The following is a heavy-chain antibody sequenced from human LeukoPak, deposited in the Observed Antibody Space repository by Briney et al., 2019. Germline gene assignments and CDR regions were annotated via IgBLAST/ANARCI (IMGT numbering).Heavy chain of an antibody. CDR3: AGDSGAIRPAAGTGWFDP. CDR2: INHSGST. D-gene: IGHD6-13*01. CDR1: GGSFSGYY. J-gene: IGHJ5*02. V-gene: IGHV4-34*01. Sequence: PSETLSLTCAVYGGSFSGYYWSWIRQPPGKGLEWIGEINHSGSTNYNPSLKSRVTISVDTSKNQFSLKLSSVTAADTAVYYCAGDSGAIRPAAGTGWFDPWGQGTLVTVSS.